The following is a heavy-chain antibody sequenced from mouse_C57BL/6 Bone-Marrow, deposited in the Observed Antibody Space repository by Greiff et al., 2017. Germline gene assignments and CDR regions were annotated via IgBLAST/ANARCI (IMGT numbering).Heavy chain of an antibody. J-gene: IGHJ2*01. D-gene: IGHD1-1*01. CDR1: GYTFTDYY. V-gene: IGHV1-26*01. CDR3: VYGSSSFDY. Sequence: EVQLQQSGPELVKPGASVKISCKASGYTFTDYYMNWVKQSHGKSLEWIGDINPNNGGTSYNQKFKGKATLTVDKSSSTAYMELRSLTSEDSAVYYCVYGSSSFDYWGQGTTLTVSS. CDR2: INPNNGGT.